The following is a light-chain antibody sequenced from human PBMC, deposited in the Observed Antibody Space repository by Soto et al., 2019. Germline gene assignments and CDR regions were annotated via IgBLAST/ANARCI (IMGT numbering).Light chain of an antibody. CDR3: QHLTTYPLT. V-gene: IGKV1-9*01. CDR1: QGIRSF. CDR2: GAS. J-gene: IGKJ4*01. Sequence: DIQLTQSPSFLSASLGDRVTITCRASQGIRSFLAWYQQKPGKAPNLLISGASILRTGVPSRFSGSGSGTEFTLTISSLQPDDFATYYCQHLTTYPLTFGGGTKVEI.